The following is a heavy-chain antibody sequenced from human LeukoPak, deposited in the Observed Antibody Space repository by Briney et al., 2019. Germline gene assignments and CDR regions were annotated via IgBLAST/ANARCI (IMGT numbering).Heavy chain of an antibody. D-gene: IGHD2-15*01. CDR2: INPNSGGT. CDR1: GGTFSSYA. CDR3: ARGYCSGGSCRPGY. V-gene: IGHV1-2*02. Sequence: GASVKVSCKASGGTFSSYAISWVRQAPGQGLEWMGWINPNSGGTNYAQKFQGRVTMTRDTSISTAYMELSRLRSDDTAVYYCARGYCSGGSCRPGYWGQGTLVTVSS. J-gene: IGHJ4*02.